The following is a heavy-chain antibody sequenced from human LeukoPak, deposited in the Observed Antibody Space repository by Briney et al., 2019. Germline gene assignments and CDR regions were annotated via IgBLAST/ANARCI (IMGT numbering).Heavy chain of an antibody. Sequence: GGSLRLSCAASGFTFSSYWMSWVRQAPGKGLEWVANINQDGSEKYYVDSVKGRFTISRDNAKNSLYLQMNSLRAEDTAVYYCARGLLGSYYYDSSVGNWLDPWGQGTLVTVSS. CDR2: INQDGSEK. CDR3: ARGLLGSYYYDSSVGNWLDP. V-gene: IGHV3-7*01. CDR1: GFTFSSYW. J-gene: IGHJ5*02. D-gene: IGHD3-22*01.